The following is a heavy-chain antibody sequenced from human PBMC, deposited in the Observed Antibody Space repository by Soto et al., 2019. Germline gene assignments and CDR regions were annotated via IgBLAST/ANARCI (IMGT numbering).Heavy chain of an antibody. CDR3: AKDPAGLGMHYFDY. CDR1: GFSFDDYA. Sequence: EVQLVESGGGLVQPGRSLRLSCAASGFSFDDYAMQWVRQAPGMGLEWVSSISWNADRIAYADSVKGRFTISRDNAKNSLYLQMNSLRTEDTALYYCAKDPAGLGMHYFDYWGQGTLVTVSS. D-gene: IGHD7-27*01. CDR2: ISWNADRI. V-gene: IGHV3-9*01. J-gene: IGHJ4*02.